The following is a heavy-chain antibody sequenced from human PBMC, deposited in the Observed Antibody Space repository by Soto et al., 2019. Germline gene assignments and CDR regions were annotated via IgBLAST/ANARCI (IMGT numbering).Heavy chain of an antibody. CDR1: GGFLSESY. CDR2: INHVGGT. V-gene: IGHV4-34*01. CDR3: VRRRYQLPSSVLWLDP. J-gene: IGHJ5*02. Sequence: SETRSLTCAVYGGFLSESYWTWIRQPPGKGLEWIGEINHVGGTNYNPSLKSRVTMSVDTSQNQFSLRLISVTAADTAMYFCVRRRYQLPSSVLWLDPWGQGTPVTVSS. D-gene: IGHD3-16*02.